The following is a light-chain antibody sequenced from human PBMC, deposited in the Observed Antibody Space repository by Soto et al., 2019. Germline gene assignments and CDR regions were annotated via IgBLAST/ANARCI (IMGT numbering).Light chain of an antibody. Sequence: DIQMTQSPSSLSASVGDRVTITCRASQSISSYLNWYQQKPGKAPKLLIYAASSLQSGVPSRFSGSASGTAFTLTISSLQPEDFATYYCQQSYSTPPTFGQGTKLEIK. CDR3: QQSYSTPPT. J-gene: IGKJ2*01. V-gene: IGKV1-39*01. CDR1: QSISSY. CDR2: AAS.